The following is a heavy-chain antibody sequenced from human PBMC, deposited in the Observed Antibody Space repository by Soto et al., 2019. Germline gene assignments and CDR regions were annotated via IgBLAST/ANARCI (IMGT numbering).Heavy chain of an antibody. D-gene: IGHD3-22*01. V-gene: IGHV1-69*01. J-gene: IGHJ4*02. CDR2: IIPIFGTA. Sequence: QVQLVQSGAEVKKPGSSVTVSCKASGGTFSSYAINWVRQAPGQGLEWMGGIIPIFGTANYAQKFQGRVTITADESTSTAYMELSSLRSEYTAVYYCAGSSGYLNLSYFDYWGQGHLVTVSS. CDR3: AGSSGYLNLSYFDY. CDR1: GGTFSSYA.